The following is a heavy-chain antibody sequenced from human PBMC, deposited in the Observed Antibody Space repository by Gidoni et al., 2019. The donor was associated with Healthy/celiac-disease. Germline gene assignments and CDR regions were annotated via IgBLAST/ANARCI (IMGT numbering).Heavy chain of an antibody. Sequence: EVQLVESGGGLVQPGGSLRLSCAASGFTFSSYWMSWVRQAPGKGLEWVANIKQDGSDKYYVDSVKGRFTISRDNAKNSLYLQMNSLRAEDTAVYYCARVYGWVDGSRYYDFWSGYPPSYYFDYWGQGTLVTVSS. V-gene: IGHV3-7*01. CDR3: ARVYGWVDGSRYYDFWSGYPPSYYFDY. CDR2: IKQDGSDK. J-gene: IGHJ4*02. D-gene: IGHD3-3*01. CDR1: GFTFSSYW.